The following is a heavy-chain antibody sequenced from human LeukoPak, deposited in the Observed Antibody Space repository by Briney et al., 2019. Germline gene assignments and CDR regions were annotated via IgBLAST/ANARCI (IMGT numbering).Heavy chain of an antibody. Sequence: GASVKVSCKASGYTFTSYAMNWVRQAPGQGLEWMGWINPNSDATNYAQKFQDRVIMTRDTSISTAYMELRRLRSDDTAVYYCARVRGEEWLRLAYWGQGTLVTVSP. J-gene: IGHJ4*02. CDR3: ARVRGEEWLRLAY. V-gene: IGHV1-2*02. CDR2: INPNSDAT. CDR1: GYTFTSYA. D-gene: IGHD5-12*01.